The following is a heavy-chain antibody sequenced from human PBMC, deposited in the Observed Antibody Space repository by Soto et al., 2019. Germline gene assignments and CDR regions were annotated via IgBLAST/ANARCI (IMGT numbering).Heavy chain of an antibody. CDR3: ARGSWDDVSGHYYMDV. J-gene: IGHJ6*03. Sequence: QVQLHLSGPGLMEPSQTLSLTCAISGDSVSSNSAGWNRVRQTPSRGLEWLGRTYYKSKWFNNYAVSVKSRITINPDTSQNQFSLHLDSVTPEDTAVYFCARGSWDDVSGHYYMDVWGKGTTVTVSS. V-gene: IGHV6-1*01. CDR2: TYYKSKWFN. D-gene: IGHD5-12*01. CDR1: GDSVSSNSAG.